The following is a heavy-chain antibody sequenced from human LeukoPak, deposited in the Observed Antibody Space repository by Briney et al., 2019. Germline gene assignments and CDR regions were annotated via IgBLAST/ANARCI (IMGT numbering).Heavy chain of an antibody. D-gene: IGHD5-18*01. J-gene: IGHJ4*02. CDR1: GYTFTSYV. Sequence: ASVKVSCKTSGYTFTSYVISWVRQAPGQGLEWMGWINTNTGNPTYAQGFTGRYAFSLDTSVSTAYLQISGLQADDTAVYYCGRDPKLGIRGYTYGYIDYWGQGTLVTVSS. CDR2: INTNTGNP. CDR3: GRDPKLGIRGYTYGYIDY. V-gene: IGHV7-4-1*02.